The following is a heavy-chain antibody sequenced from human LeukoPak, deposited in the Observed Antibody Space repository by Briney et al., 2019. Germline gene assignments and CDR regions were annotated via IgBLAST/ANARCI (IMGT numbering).Heavy chain of an antibody. CDR3: ARGTHPNYCSGGSCFNWFDP. V-gene: IGHV4-30-2*01. D-gene: IGHD2-15*01. CDR2: IYHSGST. J-gene: IGHJ5*02. Sequence: PSETLSLTCAVSGGSISSGGYSWSWIRQPPGKGVEWIGYIYHSGSTYYNPSLKSRVTISVDRSKNQFSLKLSSVTAADTAVYYCARGTHPNYCSGGSCFNWFDPWGQGTLVTVSS. CDR1: GGSISSGGYS.